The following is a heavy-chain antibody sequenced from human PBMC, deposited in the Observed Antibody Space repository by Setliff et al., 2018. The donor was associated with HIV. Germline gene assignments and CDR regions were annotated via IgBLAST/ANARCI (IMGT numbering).Heavy chain of an antibody. CDR3: TKDLTGPGAGWFDS. CDR2: ISGDGDVI. V-gene: IGHV3-23*01. CDR1: GFTFRSYA. Sequence: VGSLRLSCAASGFTFRSYATSWVRQAPGKGLQWLSSISGDGDVIYYADSVKGRFTVSRDFSRDTVYLQMNSLRVADTAIYYCTKDLTGPGAGWFDSWGQGTLVTVSS. J-gene: IGHJ5*01. D-gene: IGHD3-9*01.